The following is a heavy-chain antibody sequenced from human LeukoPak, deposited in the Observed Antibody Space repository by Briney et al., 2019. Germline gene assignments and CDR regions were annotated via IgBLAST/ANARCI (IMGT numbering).Heavy chain of an antibody. J-gene: IGHJ4*02. Sequence: SETLSLTCTVSGGSISSYYWSWIRQPPGKGLEWIGYIYYSGSTNYNPSLKSRVTISVDTSKNQFSLKLSSVTAADTAVYYCARWDIVATIGFDYRGQGTLVTVSS. D-gene: IGHD5-12*01. CDR3: ARWDIVATIGFDY. V-gene: IGHV4-59*01. CDR1: GGSISSYY. CDR2: IYYSGST.